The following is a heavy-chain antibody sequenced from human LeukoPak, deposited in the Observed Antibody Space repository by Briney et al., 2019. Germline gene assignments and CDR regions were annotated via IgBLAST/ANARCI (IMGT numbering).Heavy chain of an antibody. J-gene: IGHJ4*02. D-gene: IGHD2-2*01. V-gene: IGHV3-30-3*01. CDR2: ISYDGSNK. Sequence: GGSLRLSCAASGFTFSSCAMHWVRQAPGKGLEWVAVISYDGSNKYYADSVKGRFTISRDNSKNTLYLQMNSLRAEDTAVYYCARAGDFVVVPAAGHFDYGGRGTLVPVS. CDR3: ARAGDFVVVPAAGHFDY. CDR1: GFTFSSCA.